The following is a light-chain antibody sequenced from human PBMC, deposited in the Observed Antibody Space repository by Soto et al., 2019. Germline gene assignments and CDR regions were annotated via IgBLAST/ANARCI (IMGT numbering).Light chain of an antibody. Sequence: QSALTQPASVSGSPGQSITISCTGTSSDVGAYNYVSWYQQHPGKAPKLMIYEVSNRPSGVSDRFSGSRSGNTASLTISGLQAVDESDYYCISYTSSSTWVFGGGTKLTVL. V-gene: IGLV2-14*01. CDR2: EVS. J-gene: IGLJ3*02. CDR3: ISYTSSSTWV. CDR1: SSDVGAYNY.